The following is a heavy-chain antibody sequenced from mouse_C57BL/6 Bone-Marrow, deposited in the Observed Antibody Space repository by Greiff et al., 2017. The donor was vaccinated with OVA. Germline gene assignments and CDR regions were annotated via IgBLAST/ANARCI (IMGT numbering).Heavy chain of an antibody. V-gene: IGHV1-85*01. CDR3: VPEGNSYYYAMDY. D-gene: IGHD2-1*01. Sequence: QVQLQQSGPELVKPGASVKLSCKASGYTFTSYDINWVKQRPGQGLEWIGRIYPRDGSTKYNEKFKGKATLTVDTSSSTAYMELHSLTSEDSAFYVCVPEGNSYYYAMDYWGQGTSVTVSS. CDR1: GYTFTSYD. J-gene: IGHJ4*01. CDR2: IYPRDGST.